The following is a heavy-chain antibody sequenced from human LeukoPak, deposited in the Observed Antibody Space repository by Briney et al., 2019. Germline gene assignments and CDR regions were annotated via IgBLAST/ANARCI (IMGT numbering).Heavy chain of an antibody. CDR1: GFTVSSNY. CDR3: ARDRAAAAGTFDY. D-gene: IGHD6-13*01. V-gene: IGHV3-66*02. CDR2: IYSGGST. Sequence: GGSLRLSCAASGFTVSSNYMSWVRQAPGKGLELVSVIYSGGSTYYADSVKGRFTISRDNPKNTLYLQMNSLRAEDTAVYYCARDRAAAAGTFDYWGQGALVTVSS. J-gene: IGHJ4*02.